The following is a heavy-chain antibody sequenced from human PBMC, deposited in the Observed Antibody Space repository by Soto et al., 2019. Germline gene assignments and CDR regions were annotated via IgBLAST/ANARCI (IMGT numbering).Heavy chain of an antibody. D-gene: IGHD6-13*01. Sequence: SETLSLTCTVSGGSISSGGYYWSWIRKHPGKGLEWIGYIYYSGSTYYNPSLKSRVTISVDTSKNQFSLKLSSVTAADTAVYYCARGTRSSSWPTVEYFQHWGQGTLVTVSS. CDR2: IYYSGST. CDR1: GGSISSGGYY. V-gene: IGHV4-31*03. J-gene: IGHJ1*01. CDR3: ARGTRSSSWPTVEYFQH.